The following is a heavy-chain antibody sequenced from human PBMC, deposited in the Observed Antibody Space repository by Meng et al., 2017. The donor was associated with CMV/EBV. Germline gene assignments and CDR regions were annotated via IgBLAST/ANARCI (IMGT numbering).Heavy chain of an antibody. Sequence: GGSLRLSCAASGFTSSSDWMSWVRQAPGKGLEWVANIKQDGSTKYYVDSVKGRFTVSKDNSMNSFYLQLNSLRAEDTAVYYCAKVEGYCSSTSCAIDAFDIWGQGTMVTVSS. J-gene: IGHJ3*02. V-gene: IGHV3-7*01. D-gene: IGHD2-2*01. CDR2: IKQDGSTK. CDR3: AKVEGYCSSTSCAIDAFDI. CDR1: GFTSSSDW.